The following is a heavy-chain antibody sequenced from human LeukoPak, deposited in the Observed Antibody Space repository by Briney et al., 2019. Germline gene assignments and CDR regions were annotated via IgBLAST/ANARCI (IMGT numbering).Heavy chain of an antibody. CDR2: SGSGGST. CDR3: AKDLGIAVAGTKFDY. CDR1: GFTFSSYA. V-gene: IGHV3-23*01. Sequence: GGSLRLSCAASGFTFSSYAMSWVRQAPGKGLEWVSGSGSGGSTYYADSVKGRFTISRDNSKNTLYLQMNSLRAEDTAVYYCAKDLGIAVAGTKFDYWGQGTLVTVSS. D-gene: IGHD6-19*01. J-gene: IGHJ4*02.